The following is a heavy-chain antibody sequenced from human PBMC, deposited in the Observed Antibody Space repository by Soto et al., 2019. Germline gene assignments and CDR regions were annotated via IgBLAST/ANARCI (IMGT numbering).Heavy chain of an antibody. J-gene: IGHJ6*03. CDR1: GFTFSSYS. Sequence: GGSLRLSCAASGFTFSSYSMNWVRQAPGKGLEWVSYISSSSSTIYYADSVKGRFTISRDNAKNSLYLQMNSLRAEDTAVYYCARGGYSNYGAPSTGYMDVWGKGTTVTVSS. V-gene: IGHV3-48*01. CDR2: ISSSSSTI. CDR3: ARGGYSNYGAPSTGYMDV. D-gene: IGHD4-4*01.